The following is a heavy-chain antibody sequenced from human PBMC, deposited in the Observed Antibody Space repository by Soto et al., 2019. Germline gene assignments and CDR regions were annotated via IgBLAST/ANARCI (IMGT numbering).Heavy chain of an antibody. D-gene: IGHD1-26*01. CDR1: GFTFSDYY. V-gene: IGHV3-11*06. CDR2: ISSSSSYT. J-gene: IGHJ3*02. Sequence: GGSLRLSCAASGFTFSDYYMSWIRQAPGKGLEWVSYISSSSSYTNYADSVKGRFTISRDNAKNSLYLQMNSLRAEDTAVYYCAREPLTYRPLDAFDIWGQGTMVTVSS. CDR3: AREPLTYRPLDAFDI.